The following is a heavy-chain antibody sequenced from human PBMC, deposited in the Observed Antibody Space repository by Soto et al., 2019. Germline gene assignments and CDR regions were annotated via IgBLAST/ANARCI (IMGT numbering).Heavy chain of an antibody. J-gene: IGHJ6*02. CDR2: ISGNGETT. CDR3: VKDWSGNKCPCLDV. CDR1: GFTFSTHA. D-gene: IGHD3-3*01. V-gene: IGHV3-23*01. Sequence: HPGGSLRLSCVASGFTFSTHAMSWVRQGPGMGLEWTSSISGNGETTYYADSVKGRFTISRDNSKNTLYLEMNSLRAEDTAIYYCVKDWSGNKCPCLDVWGQGTTVIVSS.